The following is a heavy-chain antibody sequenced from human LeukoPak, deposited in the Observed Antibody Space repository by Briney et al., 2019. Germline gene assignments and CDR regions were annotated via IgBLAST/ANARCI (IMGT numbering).Heavy chain of an antibody. CDR1: GYTFSDHD. Sequence: GASVKVSCKASGYTFSDHDVNWVRQAPGQGLEWMGWMNPNTGNTGYAQNLQGRVTMTRTNSITTAYMELSSLRSEDTAVYYCARGRNYYGSGSYDWFDPWGQGTLVTVSS. CDR3: ARGRNYYGSGSYDWFDP. J-gene: IGHJ5*02. V-gene: IGHV1-8*01. D-gene: IGHD3-10*01. CDR2: MNPNTGNT.